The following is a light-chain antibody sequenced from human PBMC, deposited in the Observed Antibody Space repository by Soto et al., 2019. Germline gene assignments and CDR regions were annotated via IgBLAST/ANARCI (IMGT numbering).Light chain of an antibody. CDR2: PSS. V-gene: IGKV1-12*01. Sequence: DIQMTQSPSSVSASVGDRVTITCRASQDISGFLAWYQQKPGTAPKLLIFPSSSLETGVPSRFSGSGSGTDFTLTISSLQPEDFATYYCQQSHHFPLTFGGGTKVEIK. J-gene: IGKJ4*01. CDR3: QQSHHFPLT. CDR1: QDISGF.